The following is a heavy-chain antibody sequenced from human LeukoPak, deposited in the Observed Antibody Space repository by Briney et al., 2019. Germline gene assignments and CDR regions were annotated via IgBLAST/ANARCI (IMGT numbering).Heavy chain of an antibody. J-gene: IGHJ4*02. CDR1: GFTFGDYA. Sequence: GGSLRRSCTASGFTFGDYAMSWFRQAPGKGLEWVGFIRSKAYGGTTEYAASVKGRFTISRDDSKSIAYLQMNSLKTEDTAVYYCTRDNTLLYYYDSSGYYPYDYWGQGTLVTVSS. D-gene: IGHD3-22*01. CDR3: TRDNTLLYYYDSSGYYPYDY. V-gene: IGHV3-49*03. CDR2: IRSKAYGGTT.